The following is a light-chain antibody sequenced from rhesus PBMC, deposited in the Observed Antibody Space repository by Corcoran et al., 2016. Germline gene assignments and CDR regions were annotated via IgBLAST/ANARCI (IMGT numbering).Light chain of an antibody. J-gene: IGKJ2*01. CDR2: EAS. V-gene: IGKV1-22*01. CDR3: LQYDSSPYS. Sequence: DIQMTQSPSSLSASVGDKVTISCQASQGFTNWLAWYQQKPGKPPKLLIYEASPLQSGVQSRFSGGCSGTAFTLTISSLQPEDFATYYCLQYDSSPYSFGQGTKVEIK. CDR1: QGFTNW.